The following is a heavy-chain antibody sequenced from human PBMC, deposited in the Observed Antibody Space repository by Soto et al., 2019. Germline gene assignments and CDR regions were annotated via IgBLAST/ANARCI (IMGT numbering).Heavy chain of an antibody. V-gene: IGHV3-23*01. D-gene: IGHD3-10*01. J-gene: IGHJ4*02. CDR1: GFTFSSYA. CDR3: AKMLTMVRGVTGLRDFDF. CDR2: ISGPGATI. Sequence: VQLLEAGGNLIQPGGSLRLSCAASGFTFSSYAMSWVRQAPGQGLEWLSAISGPGATIYYADSVKGRFTISRDNSKNTLYLQMNSLTAEATAVYYCAKMLTMVRGVTGLRDFDFWGQGTLVTVSS.